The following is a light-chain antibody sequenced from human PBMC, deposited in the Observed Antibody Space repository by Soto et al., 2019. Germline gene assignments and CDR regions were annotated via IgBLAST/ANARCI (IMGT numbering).Light chain of an antibody. CDR3: TSYTRTSTRV. CDR2: EVS. J-gene: IGLJ1*01. CDR1: SSDVGGYKY. Sequence: QSVLTQPASVSGYPGQPITISCTGTSSDVGGYKYVSWYQQYPGKAPKLMIYEVSNRPSGVSYRFSGSKSGNTASLTISGLQAEDEADYYCTSYTRTSTRVFGTGTKVTVL. V-gene: IGLV2-14*01.